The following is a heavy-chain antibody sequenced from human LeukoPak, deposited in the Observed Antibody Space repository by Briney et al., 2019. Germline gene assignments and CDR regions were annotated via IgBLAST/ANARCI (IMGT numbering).Heavy chain of an antibody. D-gene: IGHD3-16*02. Sequence: GGSLRLSCAASGFDFSTQWMSWVRQAPGKGLEWVAIVNQGATQKYYVDSVKGRFTISRDNAENSLYLQMNSLRADDTAVYYCARVSYDYVWGSYRYGREGGDYWGQGTLVTVSS. CDR3: ARVSYDYVWGSYRYGREGGDY. CDR1: GFDFSTQW. V-gene: IGHV3-7*03. J-gene: IGHJ4*02. CDR2: VNQGATQK.